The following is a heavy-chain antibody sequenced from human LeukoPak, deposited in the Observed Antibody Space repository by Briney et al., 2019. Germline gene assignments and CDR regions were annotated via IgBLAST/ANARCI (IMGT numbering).Heavy chain of an antibody. Sequence: SETLSLTCTVSGCSISSYYWSRIRQPPGKGLEWIGYIYYSGSTNYNPSLKSRVTISVDTSKNQFSLKLSSVTAADTAVYYCARDPLGAAAGPAWGQGTLVTVSS. D-gene: IGHD6-13*01. CDR2: IYYSGST. J-gene: IGHJ5*02. CDR1: GCSISSYY. V-gene: IGHV4-59*01. CDR3: ARDPLGAAAGPA.